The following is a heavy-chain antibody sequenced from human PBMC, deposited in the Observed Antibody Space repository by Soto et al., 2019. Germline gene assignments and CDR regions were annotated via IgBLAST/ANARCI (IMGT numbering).Heavy chain of an antibody. CDR2: IIPIFGTV. J-gene: IGHJ4*02. CDR3: ARVKWGSNFDY. D-gene: IGHD7-27*01. Sequence: GASVKVSCKVSGATFSSYAISWVRQAPGQGLEWMEGIIPIFGTVNYAQKFQVRFTITADESTSTAYMELSSLRSEDTAVYYCARVKWGSNFDYWGQGTLVTVSS. CDR1: GATFSSYA. V-gene: IGHV1-69*13.